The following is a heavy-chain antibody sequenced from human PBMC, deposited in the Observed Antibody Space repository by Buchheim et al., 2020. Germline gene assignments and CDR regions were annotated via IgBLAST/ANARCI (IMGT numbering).Heavy chain of an antibody. J-gene: IGHJ4*02. Sequence: QVQLQESGPGLVEPSETLSLTCTVSGVSISDYYWSWIRQPPGKGPEWIGYLYNSGSTNFNPSLKSRVTISVDTSKNQFSLNLSSVTAADTAVYYCAGDYFDSSGYSDYWGQGTL. CDR2: LYNSGST. CDR1: GVSISDYY. D-gene: IGHD3-22*01. V-gene: IGHV4-59*01. CDR3: AGDYFDSSGYSDY.